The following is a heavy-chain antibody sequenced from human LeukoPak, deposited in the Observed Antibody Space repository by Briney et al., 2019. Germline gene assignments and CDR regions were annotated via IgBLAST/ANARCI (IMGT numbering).Heavy chain of an antibody. D-gene: IGHD6-19*01. Sequence: PSETLSLTCTVSGGSISSYYWSWLRQPPGKGLEWIGYIYYSGSTNYNPSLRSRVTISVDTSKNQFSLKLSSVTAADTAVYYCARQNSVAGTLDYWGQGTLVTVSS. CDR3: ARQNSVAGTLDY. CDR1: GGSISSYY. V-gene: IGHV4-59*08. CDR2: IYYSGST. J-gene: IGHJ4*02.